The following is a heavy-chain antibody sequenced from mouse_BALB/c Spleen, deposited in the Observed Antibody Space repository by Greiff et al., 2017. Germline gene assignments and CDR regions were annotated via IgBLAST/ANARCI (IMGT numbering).Heavy chain of an antibody. J-gene: IGHJ2*01. CDR1: GYSITSGYY. CDR2: ISYDGSN. V-gene: IGHV3-6*02. CDR3: ARLGQNYFDY. D-gene: IGHD3-3*01. Sequence: ESGPGLVIPSQSLSLTCSVTGYSITSGYYWNWIRQLPGNKLEWMGYISYDGSNNYNPSLKNRISITRDTSKNQFFLKLNSVTTEDTATYYCARLGQNYFDYWGQGTTLTVSS.